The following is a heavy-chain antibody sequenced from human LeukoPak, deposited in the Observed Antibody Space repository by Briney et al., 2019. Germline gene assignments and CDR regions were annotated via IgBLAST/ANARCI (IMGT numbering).Heavy chain of an antibody. CDR3: TSPPYDSSGYRPDY. CDR1: GFTFSGSA. J-gene: IGHJ4*02. V-gene: IGHV3-73*01. CDR2: IRSKANSYAT. D-gene: IGHD3-22*01. Sequence: GGSLRLSCAASGFTFSGSAMHWVRQASGKGLEWVGRIRSKANSYATAYAASVKGRFTISRDDSKNTAYLQMNSLKTEDTAVYYCTSPPYDSSGYRPDYWGQGTLVTVSS.